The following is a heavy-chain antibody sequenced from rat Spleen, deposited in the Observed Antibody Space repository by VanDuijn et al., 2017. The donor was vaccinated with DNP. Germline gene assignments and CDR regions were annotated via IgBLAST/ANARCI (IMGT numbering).Heavy chain of an antibody. CDR3: ARDRRGYFDY. Sequence: AGFSLTSYYVHWVRQPPGKDLEWMGVIWNTGATQFNSALKSRLSISKDTSKSQVFLKMNSLQTEDTATYYCARDRRGYFDYWGQGAMVTVYS. V-gene: IGHV2-41*01. D-gene: IGHD1-11*01. CDR2: IWNTGAT. J-gene: IGHJ2*01. CDR1: GFSLTSYY.